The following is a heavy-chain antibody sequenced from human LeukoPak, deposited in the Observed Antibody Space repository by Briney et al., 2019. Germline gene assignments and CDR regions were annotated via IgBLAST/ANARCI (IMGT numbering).Heavy chain of an antibody. D-gene: IGHD3-22*01. CDR1: GFTFSSYS. CDR2: ISSSGSTI. V-gene: IGHV3-48*04. CDR3: ARDGRWLFSDS. Sequence: GGSLRLSCAASGFTFSSYSMNWVRQAPGKGLEWVSYISSSGSTIYYADSVKGRFTISRDNAKNSLYLQMNSLRAEDTAVYYCARDGRWLFSDSWGQGTLVTVSS. J-gene: IGHJ5*01.